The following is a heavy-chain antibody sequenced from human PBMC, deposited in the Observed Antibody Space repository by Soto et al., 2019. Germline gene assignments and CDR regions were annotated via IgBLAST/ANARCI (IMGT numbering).Heavy chain of an antibody. Sequence: GASVKVSCKVSGYTLTELSMHWVRQAPGKGLEWMGGFDPEDGETIYAQKFQGRVTMTEDTSTDTAYMELSGLRSEDTAVYYCATQAVAGTFFDYWGQGTLVTVSS. CDR2: FDPEDGET. D-gene: IGHD6-19*01. J-gene: IGHJ4*02. CDR1: GYTLTELS. V-gene: IGHV1-24*01. CDR3: ATQAVAGTFFDY.